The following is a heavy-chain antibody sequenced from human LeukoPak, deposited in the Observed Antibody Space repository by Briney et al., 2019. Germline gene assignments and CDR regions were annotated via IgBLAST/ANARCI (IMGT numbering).Heavy chain of an antibody. Sequence: RASVKVSCKASGGTFSSYAISWVRQAPGQGLEWMGRINPNSGGTNYAQKFQGRVTMTRDTSISTAYMELSRLRSDDTAVYYCARVGQSSSFDYWGQGTLVTVSS. CDR1: GGTFSSYA. CDR2: INPNSGGT. V-gene: IGHV1-2*06. J-gene: IGHJ4*02. CDR3: ARVGQSSSFDY. D-gene: IGHD6-6*01.